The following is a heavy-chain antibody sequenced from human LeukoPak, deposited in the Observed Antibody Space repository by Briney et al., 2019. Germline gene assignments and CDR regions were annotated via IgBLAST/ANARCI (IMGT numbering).Heavy chain of an antibody. CDR2: INHSGST. CDR3: ARVHDSSGEDY. V-gene: IGHV4-34*01. Sequence: SETLSLTCAVYGGSFSGYYWSWIRQPPGKGLEWIGEINHSGSTNYNPSLKSRVTISVDTSKNQFSLKLSSVTAADTAVYYCARVHDSSGEDYWGQGTLVTVSS. D-gene: IGHD3-22*01. J-gene: IGHJ4*02. CDR1: GGSFSGYY.